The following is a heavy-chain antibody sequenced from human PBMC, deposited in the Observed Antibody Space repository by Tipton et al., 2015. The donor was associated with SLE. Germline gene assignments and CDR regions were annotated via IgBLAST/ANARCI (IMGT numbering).Heavy chain of an antibody. CDR3: AREGSRDYGGNNYFDY. D-gene: IGHD4-23*01. V-gene: IGHV1-18*04. J-gene: IGHJ4*02. CDR1: GYTLISYG. Sequence: QSGAEVKKPGASVKVSCKASGYTLISYGITWVRQAPGQGLEWMGWISAYNGITNHAQKFQGRVAMTTDASTSTAYMELRSLRSDDTAVYYCAREGSRDYGGNNYFDYWGQGTLVTVSS. CDR2: ISAYNGIT.